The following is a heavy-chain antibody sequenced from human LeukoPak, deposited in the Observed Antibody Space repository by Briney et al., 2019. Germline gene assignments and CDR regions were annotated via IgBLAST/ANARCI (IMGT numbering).Heavy chain of an antibody. CDR1: GYTFTSYG. Sequence: GASVKVSCKASGYTFTSYGISWVRQAPGQGLEWMGWISAYNGNTNYAQKLQGRVTMTTDTSTSTAYMELRRLRSDDTAVYYCARVAYYDFLAVVNWFDPWGQGTLVTVSS. V-gene: IGHV1-18*01. CDR2: ISAYNGNT. D-gene: IGHD3-3*01. J-gene: IGHJ5*02. CDR3: ARVAYYDFLAVVNWFDP.